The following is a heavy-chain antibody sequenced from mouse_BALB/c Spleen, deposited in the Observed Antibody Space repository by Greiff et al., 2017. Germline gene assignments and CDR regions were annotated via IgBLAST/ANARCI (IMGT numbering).Heavy chain of an antibody. J-gene: IGHJ2*01. V-gene: IGHV10-1*02. Sequence: EVQLVESGGGLVQPKGSLKLSCAASGFTFNTYAMNWVRQAPGKGLEWVARIRSKSNNYATYYADSVKDRFTISRVDSQSMLYLQMNNLKTEDTAMYYCVRPKESNFFDYWGQGTTLTVSS. D-gene: IGHD1-3*01. CDR3: VRPKESNFFDY. CDR2: IRSKSNNYAT. CDR1: GFTFNTYA.